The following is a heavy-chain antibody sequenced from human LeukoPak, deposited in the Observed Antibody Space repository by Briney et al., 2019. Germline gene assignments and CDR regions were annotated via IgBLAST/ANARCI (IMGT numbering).Heavy chain of an antibody. D-gene: IGHD2-2*01. Sequence: ASVKVSCKVSGYTLTELSMHWVRQAPGKGLEWMGGFDPEDGETIYAQKFQGRVSMTEDTSTDTAYMELSSLRSEDTAVYYCATDQGEGTRLFDYWGQGTLVTVSS. CDR1: GYTLTELS. J-gene: IGHJ4*02. CDR2: FDPEDGET. V-gene: IGHV1-24*01. CDR3: ATDQGEGTRLFDY.